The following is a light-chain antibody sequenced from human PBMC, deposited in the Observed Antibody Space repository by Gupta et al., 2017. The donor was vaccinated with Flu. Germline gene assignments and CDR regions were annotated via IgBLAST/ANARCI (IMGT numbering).Light chain of an antibody. V-gene: IGKV1-33*01. J-gene: IGKJ2*01. CDR2: DAS. CDR1: QDIKKN. CDR3: QQYDNLPYT. Sequence: TITCQASQDIKKNLNWFRQKAGKAPILLIYDASKSEAGVPTRFSGSGSGTDYSLTVSSLHPEDVGTYFCQQYDNLPYTFGQGTKLEI.